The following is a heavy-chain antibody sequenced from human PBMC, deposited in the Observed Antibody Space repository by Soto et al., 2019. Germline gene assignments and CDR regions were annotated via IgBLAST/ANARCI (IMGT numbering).Heavy chain of an antibody. CDR1: GFTFSTFW. V-gene: IGHV3-74*01. D-gene: IGHD5-12*01. J-gene: IGHJ5*02. CDR3: ATVATNSYNWLDP. CDR2: INTDGSKT. Sequence: EVQLVESGGTLVQPGGSLRLSCAASGFTFSTFWMHWVRQAPGKGLVWVSRINTDGSKTTYAASVKGRFTISRDNAKNTVYLQMDSLRAEDTAVYYCATVATNSYNWLDPWGREPWSPSPQ.